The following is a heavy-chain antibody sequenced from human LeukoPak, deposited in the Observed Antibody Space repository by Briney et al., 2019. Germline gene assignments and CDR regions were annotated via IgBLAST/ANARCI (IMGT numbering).Heavy chain of an antibody. CDR1: GFTFSSYG. Sequence: GGSLRLSCAASGFTFSSYGMHWVRQAPGKGLEWVADISYDGSNKYYADSVKGRFTISRDNSKNTLYLQVNSLRGEDTAVYYCAKDRGVTATRGPIDYWGQGTLVTVSS. D-gene: IGHD2-15*01. J-gene: IGHJ4*02. V-gene: IGHV3-30*18. CDR3: AKDRGVTATRGPIDY. CDR2: ISYDGSNK.